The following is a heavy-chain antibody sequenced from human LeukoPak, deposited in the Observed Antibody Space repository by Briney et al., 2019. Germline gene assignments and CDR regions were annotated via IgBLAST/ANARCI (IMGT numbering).Heavy chain of an antibody. D-gene: IGHD3-3*01. J-gene: IGHJ3*02. Sequence: GGSLRLSCAASGFTVSTKYMSWVGQGPGKRLKGVTLIYSDGSTYYADSVKGRITISRDNSKNTLYLQMNSLRAEDTAVYYCASYYLEWLFGCAFDIWGQGTMVTVFS. CDR3: ASYYLEWLFGCAFDI. V-gene: IGHV3-66*02. CDR1: GFTVSTKY. CDR2: IYSDGST.